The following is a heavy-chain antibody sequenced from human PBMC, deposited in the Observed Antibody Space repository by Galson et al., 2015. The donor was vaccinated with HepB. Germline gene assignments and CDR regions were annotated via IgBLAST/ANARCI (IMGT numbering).Heavy chain of an antibody. D-gene: IGHD2-2*01. CDR2: VYPGDSDT. V-gene: IGHV5-51*01. Sequence: QSGAEVKKPGESLKISCTGSGYSFGSYWIAWVRQTPGKGLEWMGIVYPGDSDTKYSPSFRGQVTISADKTINTAYLQWNSLQASDTAMYYCARLGDIVVVPGSIVGAFDIWGQGSMVTVSS. J-gene: IGHJ3*02. CDR1: GYSFGSYW. CDR3: ARLGDIVVVPGSIVGAFDI.